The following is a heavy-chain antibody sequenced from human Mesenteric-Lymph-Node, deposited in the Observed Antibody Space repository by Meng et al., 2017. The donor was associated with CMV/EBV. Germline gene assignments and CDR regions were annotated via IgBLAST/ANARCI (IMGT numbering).Heavy chain of an antibody. D-gene: IGHD3-9*01. J-gene: IGHJ4*02. Sequence: ESLKISCTVSDVSISNYYWSWIRQPPGKGLEWIGYIYRSGSAYYGVRTNYNPSLNSRVTISVDTAKNQFSLKLSSVTAADTAVYYCARGEEFYNTLTGYYNEIAIDYWGQGTLVTVSS. CDR2: IYRSGSAYYGVRT. CDR3: ARGEEFYNTLTGYYNEIAIDY. CDR1: DVSISNYY. V-gene: IGHV4-59*12.